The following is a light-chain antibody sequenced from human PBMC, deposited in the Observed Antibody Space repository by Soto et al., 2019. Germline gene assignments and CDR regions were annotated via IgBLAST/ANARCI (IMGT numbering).Light chain of an antibody. V-gene: IGKV1-5*03. Sequence: CQSISTWVAGFQQKPGKVPKLLMYKASNSEEWVPTPFSGKGSVTEFTLTTSSLKSDDFATYYCQQYDSYSWTFRQGTKVDIK. J-gene: IGKJ1*01. CDR2: KAS. CDR1: QSISTW. CDR3: QQYDSYSWT.